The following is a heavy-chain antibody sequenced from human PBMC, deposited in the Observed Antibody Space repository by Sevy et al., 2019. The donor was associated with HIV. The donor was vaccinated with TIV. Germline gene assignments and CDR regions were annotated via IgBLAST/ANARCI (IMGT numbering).Heavy chain of an antibody. CDR1: GFTFDDYA. CDR3: AKGGCSSTSCSYFDY. V-gene: IGHV3-9*03. Sequence: GGSLRLSCAASGFTFDDYAMHWVRQAPGKGLEWVSGISWNSGSIGYADSVKGRFTISRDNAKNSRYLQMNSLRAEDMALYYCAKGGCSSTSCSYFDYWGQGTLVTVSS. D-gene: IGHD2-2*01. CDR2: ISWNSGSI. J-gene: IGHJ4*02.